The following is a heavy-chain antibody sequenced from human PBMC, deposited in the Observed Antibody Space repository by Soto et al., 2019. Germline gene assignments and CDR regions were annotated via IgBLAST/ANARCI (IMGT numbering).Heavy chain of an antibody. V-gene: IGHV3-23*01. CDR1: RFTFGGYA. CDR3: AKAARDCGGDCYSSYFDS. CDR2: ITGNAANT. J-gene: IGHJ4*02. Sequence: PGGSLRPSCSASRFTFGGYAMSWVRQAPGKGLEWVSGITGNAANTVYADSVKGRFTISRDNSKNALYLQLNSLRAEDTAVYFCAKAARDCGGDCYSSYFDSWGQGALVTVSS. D-gene: IGHD2-21*02.